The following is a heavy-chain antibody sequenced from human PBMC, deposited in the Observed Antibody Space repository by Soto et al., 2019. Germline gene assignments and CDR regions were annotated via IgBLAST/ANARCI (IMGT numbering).Heavy chain of an antibody. CDR1: GFSLANYP. D-gene: IGHD6-19*01. V-gene: IGHV3-48*02. Sequence: RLSCVASGFSLANYPMNWVRQTPGKGLEWVSYSSPRGDTIYYADSVEGRFTISRDNARNSLSLHMSSLRDEDSALYYCAKGPHTNVGWPYYFESWGQGGPVTVSS. CDR3: AKGPHTNVGWPYYFES. J-gene: IGHJ4*02. CDR2: SSPRGDTI.